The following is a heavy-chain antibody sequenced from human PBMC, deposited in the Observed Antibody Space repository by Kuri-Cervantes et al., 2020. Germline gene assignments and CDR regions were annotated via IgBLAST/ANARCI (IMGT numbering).Heavy chain of an antibody. CDR1: GFTFSNYA. V-gene: IGHV3-23*01. J-gene: IGHJ5*02. Sequence: GGSLRLSCAASGFTFSNYAMSWVRQAPGKRLEGVSLISGGGGSTYTEDSVKGRFTISRDDATNSMWLQMNSLRAEDTDVYYCARDRLYCTNGVCYNWFDPWGQGTPVTVSS. CDR2: ISGGGGST. CDR3: ARDRLYCTNGVCYNWFDP. D-gene: IGHD2-8*01.